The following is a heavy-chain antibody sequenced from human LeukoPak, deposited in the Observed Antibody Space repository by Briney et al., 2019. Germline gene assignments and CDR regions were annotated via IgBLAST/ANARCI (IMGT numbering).Heavy chain of an antibody. CDR1: GFTFSSYG. V-gene: IGHV3-30*02. CDR3: ANHCTSTSCPNWFDP. Sequence: SGGSLRLSCAASGFTFSSYGMHWVRQAPGKGLEWVAFIRYDGSNKYYADSVKGRFTISRDNSKNTLYLQMNSLRAEDTAVYYCANHCTSTSCPNWFDPWGQGTLVTVSS. J-gene: IGHJ5*02. CDR2: IRYDGSNK. D-gene: IGHD2-2*01.